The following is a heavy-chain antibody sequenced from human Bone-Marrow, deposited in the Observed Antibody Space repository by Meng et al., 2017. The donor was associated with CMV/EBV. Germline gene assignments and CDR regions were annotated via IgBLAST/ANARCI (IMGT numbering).Heavy chain of an antibody. J-gene: IGHJ4*02. CDR1: GDYS. D-gene: IGHD3-22*01. CDR2: IYYSGST. V-gene: IGHV4-30-4*01. Sequence: GDYSWSWIRQPPGKGLEWIGYIYYSGSTYYNPSLKSRVTISVDTSKNQFSLKLSSVTAADTAVYYCARGGYDSSGYYYTTEVFFDYWGQGTLVTVSS. CDR3: ARGGYDSSGYYYTTEVFFDY.